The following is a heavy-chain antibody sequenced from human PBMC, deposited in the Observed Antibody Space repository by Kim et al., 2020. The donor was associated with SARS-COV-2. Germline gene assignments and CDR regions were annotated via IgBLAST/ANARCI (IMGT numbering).Heavy chain of an antibody. J-gene: IGHJ6*02. CDR2: INPRGCST. D-gene: IGHD4-17*01. CDR1: GYTFTSYY. Sequence: ASVKVSCKASGYTFTSYYIHWVRQAPGQGLEWMGIINPRGCSTSYAQKFQGRVTMTRDTSTSTVYMELSSLRSEDTAVYYCARDFTAVTTFDYYYGMDVWGQGTTVTVSS. V-gene: IGHV1-46*01. CDR3: ARDFTAVTTFDYYYGMDV.